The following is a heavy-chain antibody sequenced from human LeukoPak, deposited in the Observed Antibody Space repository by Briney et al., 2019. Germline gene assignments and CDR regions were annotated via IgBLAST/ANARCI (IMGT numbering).Heavy chain of an antibody. V-gene: IGHV3-72*01. J-gene: IGHJ6*02. Sequence: PGGSLRLSCAASGFIFSDHYMDWVRQIPGKGLEWVGRTRNRANSYTTEYAASVKGRFTISRDDSRNSLYLQMNSLKTEDTAVYYCARVDGSGGYDGYGMDVWGQGTTVTVSS. CDR2: TRNRANSYTT. D-gene: IGHD5-12*01. CDR1: GFIFSDHY. CDR3: ARVDGSGGYDGYGMDV.